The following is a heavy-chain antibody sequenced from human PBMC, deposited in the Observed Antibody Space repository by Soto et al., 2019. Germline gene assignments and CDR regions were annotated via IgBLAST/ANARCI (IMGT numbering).Heavy chain of an antibody. CDR3: ARVDVVRGVTSGYFDY. CDR1: CGSIISYY. CDR2: IYYSGST. V-gene: IGHV4-59*01. D-gene: IGHD3-10*01. J-gene: IGHJ4*02. Sequence: SETLSLTCTFSCGSIISYYWSWIRQPPGKGLEWIGYIYYSGSTNYNPSLKSRVTISVDTSKNQFSLKLSSVTAADTAVYYCARVDVVRGVTSGYFDYWGQGTLVTVSS.